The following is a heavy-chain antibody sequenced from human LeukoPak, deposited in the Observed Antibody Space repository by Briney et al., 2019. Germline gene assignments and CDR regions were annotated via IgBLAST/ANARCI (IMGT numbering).Heavy chain of an antibody. CDR2: ISYDGSNK. V-gene: IGHV3-30*04. D-gene: IGHD4-17*01. J-gene: IGHJ4*02. CDR1: GFTFSSYA. CDR3: SRDYYGDSDPRYYFDY. Sequence: GGSLRLSCAASGFTFSSYAMHWVRQAPGKGLEWVAVISYDGSNKYYADSVKGRFTISRDNSKNTLYLQMNGLRAEDTAVYYCSRDYYGDSDPRYYFDYWGQGTLVTVSS.